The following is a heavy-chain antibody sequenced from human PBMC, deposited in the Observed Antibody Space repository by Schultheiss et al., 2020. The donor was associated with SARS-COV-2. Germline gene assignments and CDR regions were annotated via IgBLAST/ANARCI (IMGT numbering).Heavy chain of an antibody. J-gene: IGHJ4*02. CDR1: DDSIASGVYS. D-gene: IGHD3-22*01. V-gene: IGHV4-30-2*01. Sequence: SETLSLTCAVSDDSIASGVYSWTWIRQPPGKGLGWIGYIYSLGNTFYQSSLTSRATISLDKSNNQFSLTLRSVTAADTAVYYCARDDGSSGIADHWGQGTLVTVSS. CDR3: ARDDGSSGIADH. CDR2: IYSLGNT.